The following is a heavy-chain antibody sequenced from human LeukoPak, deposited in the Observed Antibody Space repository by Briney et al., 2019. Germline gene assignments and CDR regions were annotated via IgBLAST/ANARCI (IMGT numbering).Heavy chain of an antibody. J-gene: IGHJ6*02. Sequence: SETLSLTCTVSGGSISSDYWSWIRQPPGKGLEWIGYIDYSGSTNYTPSLKSRVTISVDTSKNQFSLKLSSVTAADTALYYCAREAWVSGDSKYRYYGIDVWGQGTTVTVSS. CDR2: IDYSGST. CDR3: AREAWVSGDSKYRYYGIDV. V-gene: IGHV4-59*01. CDR1: GGSISSDY. D-gene: IGHD4-17*01.